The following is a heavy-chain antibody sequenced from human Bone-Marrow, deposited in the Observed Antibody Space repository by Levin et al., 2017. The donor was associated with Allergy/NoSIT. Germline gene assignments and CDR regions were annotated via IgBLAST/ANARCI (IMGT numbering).Heavy chain of an antibody. V-gene: IGHV3-23*01. CDR2: VSGDTT. CDR3: ANSQGNYGHLPDYLED. D-gene: IGHD3-16*01. J-gene: IGHJ4*02. CDR1: GFTFNNYA. Sequence: HTGGSLRLSCAASGFTFNNYAMTWVRQAPGKGLEWVSTVSGDTTYYTNSVKGRFTISRDNSKNTVYLQMNNLRGEDTAVYYCANSQGNYGHLPDYLEDWGQGTLVTVSS.